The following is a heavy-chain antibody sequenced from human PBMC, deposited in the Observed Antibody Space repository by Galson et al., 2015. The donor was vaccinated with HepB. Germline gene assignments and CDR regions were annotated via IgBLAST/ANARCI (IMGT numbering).Heavy chain of an antibody. Sequence: SLRLSCAASGFTFSSYAMHWVRQAPGKGLEWVAVISYDGSNKYYADSVKGRFTISRDNSKNTLYLQMNSLRAEDTAVYYCARVYYGGVDYWGQGTLVTVSS. CDR2: ISYDGSNK. V-gene: IGHV3-30-3*01. D-gene: IGHD4-23*01. CDR1: GFTFSSYA. CDR3: ARVYYGGVDY. J-gene: IGHJ4*02.